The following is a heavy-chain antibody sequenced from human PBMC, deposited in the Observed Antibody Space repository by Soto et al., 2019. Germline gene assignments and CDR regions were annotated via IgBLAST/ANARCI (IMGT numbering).Heavy chain of an antibody. D-gene: IGHD4-17*01. Sequence: QVQLVESGGGVVQPGRSLRLSCAASGFTFSSYGMHWVRQAPGKGLEWVAVIWYDGSDKYYADSVKGRFTIARDNSKNTLYLQMNSLRAEDTAVYYCARATYGDHIDYRGQGTLVTVSS. CDR1: GFTFSSYG. J-gene: IGHJ4*02. V-gene: IGHV3-33*01. CDR2: IWYDGSDK. CDR3: ARATYGDHIDY.